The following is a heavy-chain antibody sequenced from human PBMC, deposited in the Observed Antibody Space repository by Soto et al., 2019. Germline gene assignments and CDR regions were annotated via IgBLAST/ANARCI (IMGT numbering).Heavy chain of an antibody. CDR1: GFTFSSYG. V-gene: IGHV3-30*18. CDR2: ISYDGSNK. CDR3: AKDRWGIAVAGFYYYYGMDV. D-gene: IGHD6-19*01. J-gene: IGHJ6*02. Sequence: GSLRLSCAASGFTFSSYGMHWVRQAPGKGLEWVAVISYDGSNKYYADSVKGRFTISRDNSKNTLYLQMNSLRAEDTAVYYCAKDRWGIAVAGFYYYYGMDVWGQGTTVTVSS.